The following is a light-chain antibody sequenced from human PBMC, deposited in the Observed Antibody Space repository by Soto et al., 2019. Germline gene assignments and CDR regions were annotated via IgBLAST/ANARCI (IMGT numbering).Light chain of an antibody. Sequence: QSVLTQPPSVSGAPGQRVTISCTGSSSNIGAGYDVHWYQQLPGTAPKLLIYHNSNRPSGVPDRFSGSKSGTSASLAITGLQADDEADYYCQSYDSSLSGSRVFGTGTKLTVL. CDR2: HNS. J-gene: IGLJ1*01. V-gene: IGLV1-40*01. CDR3: QSYDSSLSGSRV. CDR1: SSNIGAGYD.